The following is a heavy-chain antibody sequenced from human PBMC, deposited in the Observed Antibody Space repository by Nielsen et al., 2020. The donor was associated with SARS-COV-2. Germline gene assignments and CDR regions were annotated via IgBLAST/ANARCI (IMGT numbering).Heavy chain of an antibody. J-gene: IGHJ4*02. CDR3: AREVTMVRGVIEDY. V-gene: IGHV3-21*01. CDR1: GFTFRNAW. D-gene: IGHD3-10*01. CDR2: ISSSSSYI. Sequence: GEPLKISCAASGFTFRNAWMSWDRQAPGKGLEWVSSISSSSSYIYYADSVKGRFTISRDNAKNSLYLQMNSLRAEDTAVYYCAREVTMVRGVIEDYWGQGTLVTVSS.